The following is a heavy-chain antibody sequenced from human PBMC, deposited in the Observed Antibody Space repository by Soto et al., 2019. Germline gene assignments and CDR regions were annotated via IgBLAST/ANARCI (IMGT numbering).Heavy chain of an antibody. CDR2: INPNSGGT. V-gene: IGHV1-2*04. CDR3: ARDVGYCSNGVCSFFYNHAMDV. J-gene: IGHJ6*02. Sequence: ASVKVSRKACGYTFTGYYIHWVRQAPGQGLARMGWINPNSGGTNNAQKFQGWVTMTRETSISTAYMELSRLRTADTAVYYCARDVGYCSNGVCSFFYNHAMDVWGQGTTVTVSS. CDR1: GYTFTGYY. D-gene: IGHD2-8*01.